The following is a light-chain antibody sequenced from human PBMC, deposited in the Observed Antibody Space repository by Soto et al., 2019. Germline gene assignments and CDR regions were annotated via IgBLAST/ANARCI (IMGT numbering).Light chain of an antibody. V-gene: IGKV3-11*01. Sequence: DIVFTQSPAPPFFSPGQRTTLPCRASQSLESSLVWYQQKPGQAPRLLIYDASNRVTGIPARFSGSGSGTDFTLTISSLQPADFAIYYCQQRISWPLTFGGGTKVDIK. CDR1: QSLESS. CDR2: DAS. J-gene: IGKJ4*01. CDR3: QQRISWPLT.